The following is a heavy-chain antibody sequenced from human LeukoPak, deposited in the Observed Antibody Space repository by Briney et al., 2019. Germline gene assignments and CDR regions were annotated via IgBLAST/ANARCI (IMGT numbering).Heavy chain of an antibody. CDR3: ARDRWGYSYGGD. J-gene: IGHJ4*02. CDR2: IKEDGSEK. CDR1: GFTFSSYS. V-gene: IGHV3-7*01. D-gene: IGHD5-18*01. Sequence: GGSLRLSCAASGFTFSSYSMSWVRQAPGKGLEWVANIKEDGSEKYYVDSVKGRFTISRDNAKNSLYLQMNSLRAEDMAVYYCARDRWGYSYGGDWGQGTLVTVSS.